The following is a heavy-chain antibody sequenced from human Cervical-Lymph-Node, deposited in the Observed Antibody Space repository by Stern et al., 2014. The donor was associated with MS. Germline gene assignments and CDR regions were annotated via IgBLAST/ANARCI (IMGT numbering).Heavy chain of an antibody. CDR1: GFSLATSGMC. CDR2: LDWDDGK. J-gene: IGHJ4*02. CDR3: ARIRDDFSNYYFDS. D-gene: IGHD4-11*01. V-gene: IGHV2-70*13. Sequence: QVTLKESGPALVKPTQTLPLTCTFSGFSLATSGMCVSWIRQPPGKALEWLALLDWDDGKFYNTTLQTRLTISQGASQNQEVLRLTNVDPVDTATYFCARIRDDFSNYYFDSWGQGTLVTFSS.